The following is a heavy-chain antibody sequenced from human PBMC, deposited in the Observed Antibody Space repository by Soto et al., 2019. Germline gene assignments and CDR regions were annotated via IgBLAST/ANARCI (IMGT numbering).Heavy chain of an antibody. CDR1: GSSISSGYY. V-gene: IGHV4-38-2*02. CDR3: ARDAYIVVVVAATLDGHHDAFDI. Sequence: SETLSLTCAVSGSSISSGYYLCWMRPPPGKWLERVGSIYHSGSTYYNPSLKSRVTISVDTSKNQFSLKLSSVTAADTAVYYCARDAYIVVVVAATLDGHHDAFDIWGQGTMVTVSS. CDR2: IYHSGST. J-gene: IGHJ3*02. D-gene: IGHD2-15*01.